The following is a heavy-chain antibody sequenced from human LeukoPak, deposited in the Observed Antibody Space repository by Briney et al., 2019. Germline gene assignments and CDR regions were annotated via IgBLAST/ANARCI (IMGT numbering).Heavy chain of an antibody. D-gene: IGHD4-17*01. CDR1: GFTFSNYA. J-gene: IGHJ4*02. CDR2: ISGSGATT. V-gene: IGHV3-23*01. CDR3: TTDAYGDYPDY. Sequence: GGSLRLSCAASGFTFSNYAMTWVRQAPGKGLDWVSAISGSGATTYNADSAKGRFTISRDYSKNTLYLQMNSLKTEDTAVYYCTTDAYGDYPDYWGQGTLVTVSS.